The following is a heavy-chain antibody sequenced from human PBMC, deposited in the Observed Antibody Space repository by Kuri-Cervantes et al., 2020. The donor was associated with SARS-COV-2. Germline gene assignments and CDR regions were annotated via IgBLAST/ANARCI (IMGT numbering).Heavy chain of an antibody. V-gene: IGHV4-30-2*01. CDR1: GGSISSGGYS. CDR3: ATSPPIVGASNWFDP. D-gene: IGHD1-26*01. CDR2: IYHSGST. J-gene: IGHJ5*02. Sequence: SETLSLTCAVSGGSISSGGYSWSWIRQPPGKGLEWIGYIYHSGSTYYNPPLKSRVTISVDRSKNQFSLKLSSVTAADTAVYYCATSPPIVGASNWFDPWGQGTLVTVSS.